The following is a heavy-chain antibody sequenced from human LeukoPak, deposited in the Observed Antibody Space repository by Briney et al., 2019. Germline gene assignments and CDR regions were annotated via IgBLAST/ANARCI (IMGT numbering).Heavy chain of an antibody. J-gene: IGHJ6*03. CDR3: ARGYSRWKGGYYMDV. D-gene: IGHD6-13*01. V-gene: IGHV4-59*01. CDR2: IYYSGST. Sequence: SETLSLTCTVSGGSISSYYWSWIRQPPGKGLEWIGYIYYSGSTNYNPSLKSRVTISVDTSKNQFSLKLSSVTAADTAVYYCARGYSRWKGGYYMDVWGKGTTVTVSS. CDR1: GGSISSYY.